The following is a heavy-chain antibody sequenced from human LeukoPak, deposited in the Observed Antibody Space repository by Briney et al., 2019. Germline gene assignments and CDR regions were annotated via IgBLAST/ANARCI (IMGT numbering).Heavy chain of an antibody. J-gene: IGHJ3*02. CDR1: GFTFSRFG. CDR3: ARVTADAFDI. V-gene: IGHV3-7*01. Sequence: PGRSLRLSCAASGFTFSRFGMHWVRQAPGKGLEWVANIKQDGSEKYYVDSVKGRFTISRDNAKNSLYLQMNSLRAEDTAVYYCARVTADAFDIWGQGTMVTVSS. CDR2: IKQDGSEK.